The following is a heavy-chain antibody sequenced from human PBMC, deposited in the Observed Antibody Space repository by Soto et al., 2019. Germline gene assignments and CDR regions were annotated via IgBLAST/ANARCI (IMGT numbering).Heavy chain of an antibody. J-gene: IGHJ4*02. D-gene: IGHD5-18*01. CDR3: ARGDTAMAGDY. V-gene: IGHV4-31*03. CDR1: GGSISSGGYY. Sequence: QVQLQESGPGLVKPSQTLSLTCTVSGGSISSGGYYWSWIRQHPGKGLEWIGYIYYSGGTYYNPSLKCRVTISVDTSKNRSSLKLSSVTAADTAVYYCARGDTAMAGDYWGQGTLVTVSS. CDR2: IYYSGGT.